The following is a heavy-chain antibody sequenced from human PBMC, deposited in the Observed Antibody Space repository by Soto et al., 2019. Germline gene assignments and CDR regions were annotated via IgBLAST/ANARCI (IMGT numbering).Heavy chain of an antibody. Sequence: GASVKVSCKASGYTFTSYGISWLRQAPGQGLEWMGWISAYNGNTNYAQKLQGRVTMTTDTSTSTAYMELRGLRSDDTAVYYCASNDYGNWFDPWGQGTLVTVSS. D-gene: IGHD4-17*01. V-gene: IGHV1-18*01. CDR2: ISAYNGNT. CDR3: ASNDYGNWFDP. J-gene: IGHJ5*02. CDR1: GYTFTSYG.